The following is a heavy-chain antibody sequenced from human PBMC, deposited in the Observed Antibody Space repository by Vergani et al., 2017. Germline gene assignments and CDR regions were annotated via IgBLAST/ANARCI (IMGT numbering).Heavy chain of an antibody. CDR3: ARVFSPSAFWYLDL. D-gene: IGHD2/OR15-2a*01. Sequence: QVQLQQWGAGLLKPSETLSLTCAVYGGSFSGYYWSWIRQPAGKGLEWIGRIYASGNTNYNPSLRSRVIMSVDTSKNQISLKLTSVTAADTAVYYCARVFSPSAFWYLDLWGRGTLVTVSS. J-gene: IGHJ2*01. V-gene: IGHV4-59*10. CDR1: GGSFSGYY. CDR2: IYASGNT.